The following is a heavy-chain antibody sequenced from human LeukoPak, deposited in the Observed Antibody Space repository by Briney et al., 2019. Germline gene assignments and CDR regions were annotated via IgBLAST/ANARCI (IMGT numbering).Heavy chain of an antibody. J-gene: IGHJ4*02. CDR2: MFPDGRT. CDR3: ARTNPVYGDYDY. D-gene: IGHD4-17*01. Sequence: GGSLRLSCAVSGFSVNDNYMSWVRQAPEKGLQWVSVMFPDGRTYYADSVKGRFTISRDLARNTLLLQMHSLRADDTAVHYCARTNPVYGDYDYCGQGTLVTVSS. V-gene: IGHV3-53*01. CDR1: GFSVNDNY.